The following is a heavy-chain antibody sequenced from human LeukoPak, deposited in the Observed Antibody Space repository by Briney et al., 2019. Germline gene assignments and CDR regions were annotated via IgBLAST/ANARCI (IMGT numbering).Heavy chain of an antibody. CDR1: GFTFSEYS. J-gene: IGHJ5*02. V-gene: IGHV3-23*01. CDR2: IRSNGRDT. D-gene: IGHD2-8*01. CDR3: AKGGYSTWFDL. Sequence: GGSLRLSCAASGFTFSEYSMSWVRQAPGKGLEWVSNIRSNGRDTYYTDSVKGRFTISRDNSKNTLYLEMNSLRAEDTAVYHCAKGGYSTWFDLWGQGTLVTVSS.